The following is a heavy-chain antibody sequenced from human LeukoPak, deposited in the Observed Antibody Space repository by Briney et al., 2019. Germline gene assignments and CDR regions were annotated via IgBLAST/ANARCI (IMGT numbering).Heavy chain of an antibody. CDR1: GGSISSYY. V-gene: IGHV4-59*01. CDR2: IYYSGST. CDR3: AGSIPRYYYMDV. J-gene: IGHJ6*03. Sequence: KPSETLSLTCTVSGGSISSYYWSWIRQPPGKGLEWIGYIYYSGSTNYNPSLKSRVTISVDTSKNQFSLKLSSVTAADTAVYYCAGSIPRYYYMDVWGKGTTVTVSS.